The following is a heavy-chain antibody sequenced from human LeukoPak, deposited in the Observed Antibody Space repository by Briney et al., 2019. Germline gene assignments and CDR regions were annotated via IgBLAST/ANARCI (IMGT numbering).Heavy chain of an antibody. CDR1: GFTFDDYA. V-gene: IGHV3-9*01. D-gene: IGHD6-13*01. Sequence: PGRSLRLSCAASGFTFDDYAMHWVRQAPGKGLEWVSGISWNSGSIGYADSVKGRFTISRDNAKNSLYLQMNSLRAEDTALYYCAKDMYFVGAAAGTGSYYFDYWGQGTLVTVSS. CDR2: ISWNSGSI. CDR3: AKDMYFVGAAAGTGSYYFDY. J-gene: IGHJ4*02.